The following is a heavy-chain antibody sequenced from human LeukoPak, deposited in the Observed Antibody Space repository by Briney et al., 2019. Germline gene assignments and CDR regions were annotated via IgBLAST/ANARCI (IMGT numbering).Heavy chain of an antibody. V-gene: IGHV1-18*01. Sequence: ASVKVSCKASGFTFTSCGISWVRQAPGQGLEWMGWISAYNGDTHYAQKVQGRVTMTTDTSTSTAYMELWSLRSDDTAVYYCARKPSGGPFDYWGQGTLVTVSS. J-gene: IGHJ4*02. CDR3: ARKPSGGPFDY. D-gene: IGHD3-10*01. CDR2: ISAYNGDT. CDR1: GFTFTSCG.